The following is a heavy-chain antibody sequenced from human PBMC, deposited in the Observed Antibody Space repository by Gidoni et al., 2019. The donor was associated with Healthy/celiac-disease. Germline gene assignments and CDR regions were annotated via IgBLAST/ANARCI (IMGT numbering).Heavy chain of an antibody. V-gene: IGHV4-59*01. Sequence: QVQLQESGPGLVKPSETLSLTCTVSGGSISSYYWSWIRQPPGKGLEWIGYIYYSGSTNYNPSLKSRVTISVDTSKNQFSLKLSSVTAADTAVYYCARGIAAAARGIDPWGQGTLVTVSS. J-gene: IGHJ5*02. CDR1: GGSISSYY. CDR2: IYYSGST. D-gene: IGHD6-13*01. CDR3: ARGIAAAARGIDP.